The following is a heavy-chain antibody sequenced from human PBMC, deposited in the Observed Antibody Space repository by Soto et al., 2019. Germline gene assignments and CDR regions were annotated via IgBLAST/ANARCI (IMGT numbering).Heavy chain of an antibody. CDR3: ARSPPGIAAAGPLGRYGMDV. Sequence: ASVKVSCKASGGTFSSYTISWVRQAPGQGLEWMGWINPNSGGTNYAQKFQGWVTMTRDTSISTAYMELRSLRSDDTAVYYCARSPPGIAAAGPLGRYGMDVWGQGTTVTVSS. CDR2: INPNSGGT. V-gene: IGHV1-2*04. D-gene: IGHD6-13*01. J-gene: IGHJ6*02. CDR1: GGTFSSYT.